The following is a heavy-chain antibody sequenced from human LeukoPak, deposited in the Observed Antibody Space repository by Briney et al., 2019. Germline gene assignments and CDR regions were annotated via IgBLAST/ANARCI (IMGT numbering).Heavy chain of an antibody. Sequence: SETLSLTCAVYGGSFSGYYWSWIRQPPGKGLEWIGEINHSGSTNYNPSLKSRVTISVDTSKNQFSLKLSSVTTADTAVYYCARGDSAGFDYWGQGTLVTVSS. D-gene: IGHD2-21*01. J-gene: IGHJ4*02. CDR3: ARGDSAGFDY. CDR1: GGSFSGYY. V-gene: IGHV4-34*01. CDR2: INHSGST.